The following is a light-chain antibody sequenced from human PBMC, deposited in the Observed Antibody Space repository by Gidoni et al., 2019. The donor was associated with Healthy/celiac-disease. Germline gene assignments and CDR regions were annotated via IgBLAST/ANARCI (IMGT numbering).Light chain of an antibody. J-gene: IGKJ2*01. CDR3: QQRSNWPPYT. CDR1: QSVSSY. Sequence: EIVLTKSPATLSLSPGERATLSCSASQSVSSYLAWYQQKPGQAPRLLIYDASNRATGIPARFSGSGSGTDFTLTISSLVPSDFAVYYCQQRSNWPPYTFGQGTKLEIK. V-gene: IGKV3-11*01. CDR2: DAS.